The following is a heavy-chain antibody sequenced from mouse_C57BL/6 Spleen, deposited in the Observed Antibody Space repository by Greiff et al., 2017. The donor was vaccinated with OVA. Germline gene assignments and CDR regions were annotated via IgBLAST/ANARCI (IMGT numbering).Heavy chain of an antibody. D-gene: IGHD2-4*01. V-gene: IGHV1-22*01. CDR2: INPNNGGT. Sequence: EVQLQQSGPELVKPGASVKMSCKASGYTFTDYNMHWVKQSHGKSLEWIGYINPNNGGTSYNQKFKGKATLTVNKSSSTAYMELRSLTSEESAVYYCARDGDYDGGFDYWGQGTTLTVSS. J-gene: IGHJ2*01. CDR1: GYTFTDYN. CDR3: ARDGDYDGGFDY.